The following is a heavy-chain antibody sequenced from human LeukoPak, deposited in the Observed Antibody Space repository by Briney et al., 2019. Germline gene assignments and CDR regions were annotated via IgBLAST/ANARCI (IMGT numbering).Heavy chain of an antibody. CDR1: GFTFSDYY. CDR2: ISSGGGTI. D-gene: IGHD2-2*01. V-gene: IGHV3-11*04. J-gene: IGHJ4*02. Sequence: PGGSLRLSCAASGFTFSDYYMIWIRQAPGKGLEWVSYISSGGGTIYYADSVKGRFTISRDNAKNSLYLQTNSLRVEDTAVYYCAKDGVPTRPGYYFNDWGQGTLVTVSS. CDR3: AKDGVPTRPGYYFND.